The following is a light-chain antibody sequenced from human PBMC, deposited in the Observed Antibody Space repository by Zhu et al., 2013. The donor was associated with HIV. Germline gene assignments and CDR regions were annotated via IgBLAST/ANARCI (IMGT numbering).Light chain of an antibody. CDR2: GNN. CDR3: AAWDDNLNGWV. CDR1: SSNIGAGYD. V-gene: IGLV1-40*01. Sequence: QSVLTQPPSVSGAPGQRVTISCTGSSSNIGAGYDVHWYQQLPGTAPKLLIYGNNNRPSGVPDRFSGSKTGTSGSLAISGLQSEDEADYYCAAWDDNLNGWVFGGGTKLTVL. J-gene: IGLJ3*02.